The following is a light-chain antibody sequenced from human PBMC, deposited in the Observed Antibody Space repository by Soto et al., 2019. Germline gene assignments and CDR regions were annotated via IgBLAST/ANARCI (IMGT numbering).Light chain of an antibody. CDR1: QDISNY. CDR3: QQYDNLPLT. Sequence: DIQMTQSPSSLSASVGDRVTITCQASQDISNYLNWYQQKPGKAPKLLIYDASTLEKGVPSRFSGSGSGTDFTLTISSLQPEDIATYYCQQYDNLPLTFGGGTKVEIK. CDR2: DAS. V-gene: IGKV1-33*01. J-gene: IGKJ4*01.